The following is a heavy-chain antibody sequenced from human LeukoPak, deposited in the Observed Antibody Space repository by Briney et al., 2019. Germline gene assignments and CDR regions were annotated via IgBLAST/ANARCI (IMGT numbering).Heavy chain of an antibody. CDR3: ARGPISSNPGT. Sequence: PGGSLRLSCAASGFTFSTYWMHWVRRAPGKGLGWVSRVSADGSSTTYADSVKGRFTISRDNAKNTLYLQMNSLRAEDTAIYYCARGPISSNPGTWGQGTLVTVSS. D-gene: IGHD2-2*01. CDR2: VSADGSST. V-gene: IGHV3-74*01. CDR1: GFTFSTYW. J-gene: IGHJ5*02.